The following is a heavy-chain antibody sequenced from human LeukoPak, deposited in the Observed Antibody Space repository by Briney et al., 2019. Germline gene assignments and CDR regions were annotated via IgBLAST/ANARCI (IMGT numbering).Heavy chain of an antibody. CDR2: SNPNSGGT. Sequence: SVTVSGKASGYTFTGYYMHWVRQARGQGLEWMGLSNPNSGGTNYAQKFQGRVIMTRDTSISTAYMELSRLRSDDTAVYYCARDKALIAAANKNWFDPWGQGTLVTVSS. CDR3: ARDKALIAAANKNWFDP. D-gene: IGHD6-13*01. J-gene: IGHJ5*02. V-gene: IGHV1-2*02. CDR1: GYTFTGYY.